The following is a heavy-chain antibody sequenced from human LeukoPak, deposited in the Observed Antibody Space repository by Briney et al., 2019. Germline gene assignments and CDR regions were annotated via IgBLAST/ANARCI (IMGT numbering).Heavy chain of an antibody. CDR3: ARAGAMYYFVF. V-gene: IGHV3-23*01. J-gene: IGHJ4*02. D-gene: IGHD2-2*01. CDR2: IIGSGGTT. CDR1: GFTFSSYA. Sequence: GGSLRLSCAASGFTFSSYAISWVRQAPGKGLEWVSVIIGSGGTTYYADHVKGRFTISKDNSKNLLYLQMNSLRAEDTALYCCARAGAMYYFVFWGQGALVSVSS.